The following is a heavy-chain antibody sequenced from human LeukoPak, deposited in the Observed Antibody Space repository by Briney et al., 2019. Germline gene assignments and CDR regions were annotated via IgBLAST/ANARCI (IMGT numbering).Heavy chain of an antibody. CDR3: AREVDTSMAITHNAFDI. CDR1: GFTFTRYA. D-gene: IGHD5-18*01. CDR2: ISYDGINK. V-gene: IGHV3-30-3*01. Sequence: GGSLRLSCAASGFTFTRYAMTWVRQAPGKGLEWVAVISYDGINKYYADSVKGRFTISRDNAKNSLYLQMNTLRAEDTAVYYCAREVDTSMAITHNAFDIWGQGTMVTVSS. J-gene: IGHJ3*02.